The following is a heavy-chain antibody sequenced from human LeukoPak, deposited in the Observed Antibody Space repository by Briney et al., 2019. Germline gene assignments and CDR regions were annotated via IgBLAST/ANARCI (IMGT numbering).Heavy chain of an antibody. CDR1: GGSFSGYY. CDR2: INHSGST. V-gene: IGHV4-34*01. D-gene: IGHD6-13*01. J-gene: IGHJ4*02. Sequence: SETLSLTCAVYGGSFSGYYWSWIRQPPGKGLEWIGEINHSGSTNYNPSLKSRVTISVDTSKNQFSLKLSSETAAYTAVYDCARGSRTMYSSSWAIDYCGQGALVTVSS. CDR3: ARGSRTMYSSSWAIDY.